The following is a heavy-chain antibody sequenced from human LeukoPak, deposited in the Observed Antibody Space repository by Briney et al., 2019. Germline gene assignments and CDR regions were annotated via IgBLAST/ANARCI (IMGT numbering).Heavy chain of an antibody. CDR3: AREGSSSSDY. CDR1: GYSISSGYY. CDR2: IYHSGST. V-gene: IGHV4-38-2*02. J-gene: IGHJ4*02. D-gene: IGHD6-6*01. Sequence: SETLSLTCTVSGYSISSGYYWGWIRQPPGKGLEWIGSIYHSGSTYYNPSLKSRVTISVDTSKNQFSLKPSSVTAADTAVYYCAREGSSSSDYWGQGTLVTVSS.